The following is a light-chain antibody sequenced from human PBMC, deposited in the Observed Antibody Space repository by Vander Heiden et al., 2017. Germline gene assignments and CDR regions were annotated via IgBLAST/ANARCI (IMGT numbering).Light chain of an antibody. CDR1: SSNIGANYD. Sequence: QPVATPPPSVSGAPPQPVTISCTGSSSNIGANYDVHWYQHHPGAAPKLLIYNNHIRPSGVPDRFSGSQSGTSASLAIAGLQAEDEAEYYCQSYDSDLNAVVFGGGTKLTVL. J-gene: IGLJ2*01. V-gene: IGLV1-40*01. CDR3: QSYDSDLNAVV. CDR2: NNH.